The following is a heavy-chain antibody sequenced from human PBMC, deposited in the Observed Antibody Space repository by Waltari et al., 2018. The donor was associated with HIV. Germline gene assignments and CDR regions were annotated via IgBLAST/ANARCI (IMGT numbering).Heavy chain of an antibody. J-gene: IGHJ6*02. CDR1: GFIFSTYS. Sequence: EALLVESGGAFVQTGGSLRVSCVGTGFIFSTYSMNWVRQGPGKGLEWVAYIGSGGTTIYADSVKGRFTISRDNAKNSVFLQMNSLREDDTAIYFCARDKLGDPAPVWGQGTTVTVSS. CDR2: IGSGGTT. D-gene: IGHD1-26*01. CDR3: ARDKLGDPAPV. V-gene: IGHV3-48*02.